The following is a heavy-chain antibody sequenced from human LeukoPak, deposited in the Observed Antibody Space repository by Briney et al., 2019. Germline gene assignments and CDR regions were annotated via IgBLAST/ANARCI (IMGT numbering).Heavy chain of an antibody. CDR2: IYYSGST. J-gene: IGHJ3*02. CDR3: ARSASPFRIPQYYYGRRDAFDI. Sequence: KSSQTLSLTCTVPGGSISSGGYYWSWIRQHPGKGLEWIGYIYYSGSTYYNPSLKSRVTISVDTSKNQFSLKLSSVTAADTAVYYCARSASPFRIPQYYYGRRDAFDIWGQGTMVTVSS. CDR1: GGSISSGGYY. D-gene: IGHD3-10*01. V-gene: IGHV4-31*03.